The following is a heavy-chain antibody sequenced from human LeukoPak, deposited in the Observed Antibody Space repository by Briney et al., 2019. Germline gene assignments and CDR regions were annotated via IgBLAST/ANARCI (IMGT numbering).Heavy chain of an antibody. J-gene: IGHJ4*02. V-gene: IGHV3-48*04. CDR1: GFTFSSYS. CDR2: ISSSSSTI. Sequence: PGGSLRLSCAASGFTFSSYSMNWVRQAPGKGLEWVSYISSSSSTIYYADSVKGRFTISRDNAKNSLYLQMNSLRAEDTAVYYCARSSGYYFDYWGQGTLVTVSS. D-gene: IGHD3-22*01. CDR3: ARSSGYYFDY.